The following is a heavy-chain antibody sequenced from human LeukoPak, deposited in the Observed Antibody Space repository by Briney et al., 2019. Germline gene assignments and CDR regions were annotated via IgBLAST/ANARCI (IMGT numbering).Heavy chain of an antibody. CDR2: INHSGST. J-gene: IGHJ4*02. CDR3: ARGRVRRDGYNYVFGY. CDR1: GGSFSGYY. V-gene: IGHV4-34*01. D-gene: IGHD5-24*01. Sequence: SETLSLTCAVYGGSFSGYYWSWIRQPPGKGLEWIGEINHSGSTNYNPSLRSRVTILVDTSKNQFSPKLSSVTAADTAVYYCARGRVRRDGYNYVFGYWGQGTLVTVSS.